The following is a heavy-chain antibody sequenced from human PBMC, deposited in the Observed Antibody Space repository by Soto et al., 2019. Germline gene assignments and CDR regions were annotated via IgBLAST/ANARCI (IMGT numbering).Heavy chain of an antibody. CDR2: IIPILGIA. J-gene: IGHJ5*02. CDR3: ASDGDYEDWFDP. Sequence: QVQLVQSGAEVKKPGSSVKVSCKASGGTFSSYTISWVRQAPGQGLEWMGRIIPILGIANYAQKFQGRVTMTAAKSTSPAYMELSRLRSEDTAVYYCASDGDYEDWFDPWGQGTLVTVSS. D-gene: IGHD4-17*01. CDR1: GGTFSSYT. V-gene: IGHV1-69*02.